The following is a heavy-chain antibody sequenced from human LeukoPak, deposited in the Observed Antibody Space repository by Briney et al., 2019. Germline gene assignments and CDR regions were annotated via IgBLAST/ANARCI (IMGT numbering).Heavy chain of an antibody. J-gene: IGHJ4*02. D-gene: IGHD2-15*01. CDR1: GFTFSNFW. Sequence: GGSLRLSCAASGFTFSNFWMGWARQGPEKGLQWVASINRDGSEKHPVDSVKGRFTISRDNAKNSVFLEMSSLRADDTAVYYCAREDCSGGSCFSSKEPGNPDYWGQGTLVTVSS. CDR2: INRDGSEK. CDR3: AREDCSGGSCFSSKEPGNPDY. V-gene: IGHV3-7*01.